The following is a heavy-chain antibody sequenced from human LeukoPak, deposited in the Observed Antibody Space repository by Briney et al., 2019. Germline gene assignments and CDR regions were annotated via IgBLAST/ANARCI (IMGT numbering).Heavy chain of an antibody. CDR3: ASFEVGA. Sequence: ASVKVSCKASGYTFTRYYVNWVRQAPGQGLEWMGWINPNSGGTNYAQKFQGRVTMTRDTSITTVYMELSRLRSDETAVFYCASFEVGAWGQGTLVTVSS. D-gene: IGHD3-10*01. CDR1: GYTFTRYY. J-gene: IGHJ5*02. CDR2: INPNSGGT. V-gene: IGHV1-2*02.